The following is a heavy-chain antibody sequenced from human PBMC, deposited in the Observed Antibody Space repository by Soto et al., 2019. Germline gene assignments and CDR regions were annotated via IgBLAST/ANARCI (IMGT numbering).Heavy chain of an antibody. Sequence: QVQLVQSGAEVKKPGASVKVSCKASGYTFTSYAMHWVRQAPGQRLEWMGWINAGNGNTKYSQKFQGRVTITRDTSASTAYMELSSLRSEDTAVYYCARDGVVRFLEWLPYFDYWGQGTLVTVSS. CDR3: ARDGVVRFLEWLPYFDY. CDR2: INAGNGNT. J-gene: IGHJ4*02. V-gene: IGHV1-3*01. D-gene: IGHD3-3*01. CDR1: GYTFTSYA.